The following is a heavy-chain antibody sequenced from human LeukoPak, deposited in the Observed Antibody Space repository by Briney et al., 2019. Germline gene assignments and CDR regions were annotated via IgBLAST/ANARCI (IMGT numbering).Heavy chain of an antibody. D-gene: IGHD4-11*01. J-gene: IGHJ2*01. CDR1: GYSISSGYY. CDR2: IYHSGST. CDR3: ARSVTTVYCYFDL. V-gene: IGHV4-38-2*01. Sequence: PSEPLSLTCAVSGYSISSGYYWGWIRQPPGKGLEWIGSIYHSGSTYYNPSLKRRVTISVDTSKNQFSLKLSSVTAADTAVYYCARSVTTVYCYFDLRGRGTLVTVSS.